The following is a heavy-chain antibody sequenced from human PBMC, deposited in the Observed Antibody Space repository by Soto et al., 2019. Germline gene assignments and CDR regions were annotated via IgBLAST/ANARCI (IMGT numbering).Heavy chain of an antibody. Sequence: EVQLVESGGGLVQPGGSLRLSCAASGFTLSGRSMHWVRQAPGKGLVWVSGIDDAGTDSTYADSVKGRFTSSRDNAKNMLYLQVNSLRVEDTAVYYCARGWFGPEVWGKGTTVTVSS. D-gene: IGHD3-10*01. V-gene: IGHV3-74*01. CDR3: ARGWFGPEV. CDR2: IDDAGTDS. J-gene: IGHJ6*04. CDR1: GFTLSGRS.